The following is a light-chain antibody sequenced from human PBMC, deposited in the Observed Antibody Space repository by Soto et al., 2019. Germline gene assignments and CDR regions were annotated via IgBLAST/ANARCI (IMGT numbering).Light chain of an antibody. Sequence: NFMLTQPHSVSESPGNTVTISCTRSSVSIASNYVQWYQQHPGSAPTTVIYDDNHRPSGVPDRFSGSIDSSSNSASLTISGLKADDEADYYCQSYDSTNVVFGGGTKVTAL. CDR1: SVSIASNY. CDR3: QSYDSTNVV. V-gene: IGLV6-57*04. CDR2: DDN. J-gene: IGLJ2*01.